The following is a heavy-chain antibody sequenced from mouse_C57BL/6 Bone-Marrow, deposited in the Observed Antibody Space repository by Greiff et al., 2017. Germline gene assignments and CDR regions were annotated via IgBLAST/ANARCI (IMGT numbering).Heavy chain of an antibody. V-gene: IGHV1-69*01. CDR2: IDPSDSYT. Sequence: QVQLQQSGAELVMPGASVKLSCKASGYTFTSYWMHWVKQRPGQGLEWIGEIDPSDSYTNYNQKVKGKSTLTVDKSSSTAYMQLSSLTSEDSAVYYCARNVWAMDYWGQGTSVTVSS. CDR3: ARNVWAMDY. CDR1: GYTFTSYW. J-gene: IGHJ4*01.